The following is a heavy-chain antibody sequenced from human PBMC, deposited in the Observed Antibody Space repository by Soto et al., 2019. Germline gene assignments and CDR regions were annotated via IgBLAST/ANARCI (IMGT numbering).Heavy chain of an antibody. D-gene: IGHD4-17*01. J-gene: IGHJ4*02. CDR2: IYYSGST. CDR3: ARDSALYGDYDY. CDR1: GGSISSGDYY. Sequence: SETQSLTCTVSGGSISSGDYYWSWIRQPPGKGLEWIGYIYYSGSTYYNPSLKSRVTISVDTSKNQFSLKLSSVTAADTAVYYCARDSALYGDYDYWGQGTLVTVSS. V-gene: IGHV4-30-4*01.